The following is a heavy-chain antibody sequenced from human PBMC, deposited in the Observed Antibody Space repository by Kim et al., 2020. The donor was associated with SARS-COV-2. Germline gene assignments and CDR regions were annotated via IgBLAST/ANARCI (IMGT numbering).Heavy chain of an antibody. J-gene: IGHJ4*02. CDR2: ISSDGSNK. CDR3: AKRPLFRSGDIYYFDY. D-gene: IGHD3-10*01. Sequence: GGSLRLSCAASGFTFSNSGMHWVRQAPGKGLEWVAVISSDGSNKYHADSVKGRFTISKDNSKNMLYLQMDSLRAEDTAVYYCAKRPLFRSGDIYYFDYWGQGTLVTVSS. V-gene: IGHV3-30*18. CDR1: GFTFSNSG.